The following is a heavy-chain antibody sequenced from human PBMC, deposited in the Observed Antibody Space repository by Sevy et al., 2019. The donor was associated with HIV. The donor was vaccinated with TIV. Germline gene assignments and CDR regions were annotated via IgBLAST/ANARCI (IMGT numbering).Heavy chain of an antibody. D-gene: IGHD6-13*01. CDR2: ISYEGTET. CDR1: GFAFSSHA. J-gene: IGHJ4*01. V-gene: IGHV3-30-3*01. Sequence: GGSLRLSCAASGFAFSSHAMHWVRQAPGKGLEWVAVISYEGTETFYAASVEGRFTISRDNSQNMLSLQINSLRPEDTALSYCARDGGYSIKWYPLYWGHGTLVTVSS. CDR3: ARDGGYSIKWYPLY.